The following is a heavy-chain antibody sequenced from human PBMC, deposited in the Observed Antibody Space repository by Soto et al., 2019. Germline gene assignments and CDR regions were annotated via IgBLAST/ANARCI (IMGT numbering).Heavy chain of an antibody. CDR3: ARGRSLLWFGEP. J-gene: IGHJ4*02. CDR2: MNQDGSEI. D-gene: IGHD3-10*01. V-gene: IGHV3-7*01. Sequence: EVQLVESGGGLVQPGGSLKLSCAASGFTFSSYLMSWVRQAPGKGLEWVANMNQDGSEIYYVDSVRGRFTISRDNAENSLYLQMISLRAEDTAVYYCARGRSLLWFGEPRGQGTLVTVSS. CDR1: GFTFSSYL.